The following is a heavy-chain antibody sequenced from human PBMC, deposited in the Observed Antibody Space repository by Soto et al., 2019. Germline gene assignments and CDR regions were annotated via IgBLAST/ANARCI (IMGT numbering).Heavy chain of an antibody. Sequence: ESGGGLVQPGGSLRLSCAASGFTFSSYSMNWVRQAPGKGLEWVAYIGSYSSRIYYADSVKGRFTISRDNAKNSLYLQMNSLRDEDTAVYYCARDHSYAFDCWGQGTLVTVSS. D-gene: IGHD2-2*01. J-gene: IGHJ4*02. CDR2: IGSYSSRI. V-gene: IGHV3-48*02. CDR3: ARDHSYAFDC. CDR1: GFTFSSYS.